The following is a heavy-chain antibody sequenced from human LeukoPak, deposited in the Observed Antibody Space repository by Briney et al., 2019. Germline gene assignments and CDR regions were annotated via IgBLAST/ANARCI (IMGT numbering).Heavy chain of an antibody. CDR1: GYSFTSYW. D-gene: IGHD2-15*01. Sequence: GESLKIPCKGSGYSFTSYWISWVRQMPGKGLEWMGRIDPSDSYTNYSPSFQGHVTISADKSISTAYLQWSSLKASDTAMYYCATEYCSGGSCYSMDYWGQGTLVTVSS. CDR2: IDPSDSYT. CDR3: ATEYCSGGSCYSMDY. V-gene: IGHV5-10-1*01. J-gene: IGHJ4*02.